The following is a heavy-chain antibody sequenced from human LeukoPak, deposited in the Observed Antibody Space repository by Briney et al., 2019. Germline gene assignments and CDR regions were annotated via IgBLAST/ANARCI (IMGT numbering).Heavy chain of an antibody. V-gene: IGHV3-23*01. CDR2: ISGPGGNT. CDR1: GFIFRNYA. J-gene: IGHJ5*02. CDR3: ARDNDILTGYRHDNRLDP. Sequence: PGGSLRLSCAASGFIFRNYAMTWVRQAPGKGLEWVSQISGPGGNTHYADSVKGRFTVSRDNSNNTMYLQMNSLRADDTAVYYCARDNDILTGYRHDNRLDPWGQGTLVTVPS. D-gene: IGHD3-9*01.